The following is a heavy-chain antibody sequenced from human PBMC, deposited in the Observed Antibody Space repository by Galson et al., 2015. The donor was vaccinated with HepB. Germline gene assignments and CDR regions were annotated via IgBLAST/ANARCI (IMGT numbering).Heavy chain of an antibody. D-gene: IGHD6-19*01. V-gene: IGHV4-39*01. J-gene: IGHJ4*02. CDR3: ARQNSSGVDY. CDR2: IYYSGST. Sequence: LSLTCTVSGGSISSSSYYWGWIRQPPGKGLEWIGSIYYSGSTYYNPSLKSRVTISVDTSKNQFSLKLSSVTAADTAVYYCARQNSSGVDYWGQGTLVTVSS. CDR1: GGSISSSSYY.